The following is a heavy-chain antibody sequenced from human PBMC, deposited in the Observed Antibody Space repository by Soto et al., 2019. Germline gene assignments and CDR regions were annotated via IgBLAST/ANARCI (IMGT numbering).Heavy chain of an antibody. CDR1: GFTFSTFW. V-gene: IGHV3-7*01. CDR2: IRQDGSEK. CDR3: ARVLGYCSGGSCWPFDY. D-gene: IGHD2-15*01. J-gene: IGHJ4*02. Sequence: GGSLRLSCAGSGFTFSTFWMTWVRQAPGKGLEWVANIRQDGSEKYYVDSVKGRFTISRDNAKNSLYLQMNSLRAEDTAVYYCARVLGYCSGGSCWPFDYWGQGTLVTVSS.